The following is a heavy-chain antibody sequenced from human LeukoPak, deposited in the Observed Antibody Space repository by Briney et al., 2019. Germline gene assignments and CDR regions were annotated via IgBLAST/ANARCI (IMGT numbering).Heavy chain of an antibody. V-gene: IGHV3-48*03. CDR1: GFTFSSYE. J-gene: IGHJ4*02. Sequence: QPGGSLRLSCAASGFTFSSYEMNWVRQAPGKGLEWVSYISSSASTIYYADSVKGRFTISRDNAKNSLYLQMNSLRAEDTAVYYCATLPAAHFDRWGQGTLVTVSS. CDR3: ATLPAAHFDR. CDR2: ISSSASTI. D-gene: IGHD2-2*01.